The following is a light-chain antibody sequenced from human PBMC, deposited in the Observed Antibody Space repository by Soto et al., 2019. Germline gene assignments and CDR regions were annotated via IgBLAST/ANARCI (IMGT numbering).Light chain of an antibody. Sequence: EIVLTQSPGTLSLSPGERATLSCRASQSVSSSYLAWYQQKPGQAPRLLIYGASSRANGIPDRFSGRGSGADFTLTISRLEPEDFAVYYCQQYGSSPPITFGPGTNVDIK. V-gene: IGKV3-20*01. J-gene: IGKJ3*01. CDR1: QSVSSSY. CDR3: QQYGSSPPIT. CDR2: GAS.